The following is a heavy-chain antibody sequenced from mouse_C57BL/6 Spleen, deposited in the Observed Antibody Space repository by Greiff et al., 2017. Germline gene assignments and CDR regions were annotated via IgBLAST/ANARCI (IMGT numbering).Heavy chain of an antibody. D-gene: IGHD1-1*01. CDR1: GYTFTSYG. CDR3: ARYSGSSYVGFAY. Sequence: VQLQQSGAELARPGASVKLSCTASGYTFTSYGISWVKQRTGQGLEWIGEIYPRSGNTYYNEKFKGKATLTADKSSSTAYMELRSLTSEDSAVYFCARYSGSSYVGFAYWGQGTLVTVSA. CDR2: IYPRSGNT. J-gene: IGHJ3*01. V-gene: IGHV1-81*01.